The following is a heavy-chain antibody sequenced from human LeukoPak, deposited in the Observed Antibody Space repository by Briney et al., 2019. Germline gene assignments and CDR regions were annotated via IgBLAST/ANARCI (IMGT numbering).Heavy chain of an antibody. CDR3: AKGRPRRDGYNHGIDY. D-gene: IGHD5-24*01. V-gene: IGHV3-30*02. CDR2: IRYDGSNK. CDR1: GFTFSSYG. J-gene: IGHJ4*02. Sequence: PGGSLRLSCAASGFTFSSYGMHWVRQAPGKGLEWVAFIRYDGSNKYYADSVKGRFTISRDNSKNTLYLQMNSLRAEDTAVYYCAKGRPRRDGYNHGIDYWGQGTLVTVSS.